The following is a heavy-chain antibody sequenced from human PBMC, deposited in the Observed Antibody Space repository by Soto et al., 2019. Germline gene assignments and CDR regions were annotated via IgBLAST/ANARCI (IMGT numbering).Heavy chain of an antibody. V-gene: IGHV4-59*01. J-gene: IGHJ4*02. CDR1: GGSISSYY. CDR2: IYYSGST. CDR3: ARDRVAAAGRFFDY. Sequence: SETLSLTCTVSGGSISSYYWSWIRQPPGKGLEWIGYIYYSGSTNYNPSLKSRDTISVDTSKNQFSLKLSSVTAADTAVYYCARDRVAAAGRFFDYWGQGTLVTVSS. D-gene: IGHD6-13*01.